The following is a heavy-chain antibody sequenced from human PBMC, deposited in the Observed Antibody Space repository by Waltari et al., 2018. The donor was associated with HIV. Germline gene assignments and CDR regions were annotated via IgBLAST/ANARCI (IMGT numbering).Heavy chain of an antibody. V-gene: IGHV3-66*01. J-gene: IGHJ4*02. CDR3: ARAAYYGSGSYVYHFDY. CDR2: VYSDGNT. D-gene: IGHD3-10*01. CDR1: GVPFSRIH. Sequence: EVHLVEFGGGLVQPGGSLRLSCVASGVPFSRIHMRWVRQAPGKGLEWVSVVYSDGNTYYADSVKGRFTISRDNSRNTLYLQMNSLRAEDTAVYYCARAAYYGSGSYVYHFDYWGQGTLVTVSS.